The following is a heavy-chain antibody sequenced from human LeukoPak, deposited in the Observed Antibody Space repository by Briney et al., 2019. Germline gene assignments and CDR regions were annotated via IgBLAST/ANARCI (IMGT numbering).Heavy chain of an antibody. D-gene: IGHD3-10*01. CDR3: AKDLSYYYARDAFDI. V-gene: IGHV3-30*02. J-gene: IGHJ3*02. CDR2: IRYDGSNK. CDR1: GFTFSSYG. Sequence: PGGSLRLSCAASGFTFSSYGMHWVRQAPGKGLEWGAFIRYDGSNKYYADSVKGRFTISRDNYKNTLYLNMNSLRAEDTAVYYCAKDLSYYYARDAFDIWGQGTMVTVSS.